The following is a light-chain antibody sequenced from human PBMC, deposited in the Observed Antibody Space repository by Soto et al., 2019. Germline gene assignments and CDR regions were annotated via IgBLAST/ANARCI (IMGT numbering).Light chain of an antibody. CDR1: QRISSW. CDR2: DAS. CDR3: QQSYSTPIT. Sequence: DIQMTQSPSTLSASVGDRVTITCRASQRISSWLAWYQQKPGKAPKLLIYDASSLESGVPSRFSGSGSGTEFTLSISSLQPDDFATYYCQQSYSTPITFGQGTLLEVK. V-gene: IGKV1-5*01. J-gene: IGKJ5*01.